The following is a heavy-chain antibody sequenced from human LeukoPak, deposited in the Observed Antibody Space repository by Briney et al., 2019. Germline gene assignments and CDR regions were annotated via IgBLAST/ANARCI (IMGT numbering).Heavy chain of an antibody. CDR1: GFTFSSYS. V-gene: IGHV3-48*01. CDR3: ASRSDAYYYYMDV. CDR2: ISSSSSTI. J-gene: IGHJ6*03. Sequence: GGSLRLSCAASGFTFSSYSMNWVRQAPGKGLEWVSYISSSSSTIYYADSVKGRFTISRDNAKNSLYLQMNSLRAEDTAVYYCASRSDAYYYYMDVWGKGTTVTVSS.